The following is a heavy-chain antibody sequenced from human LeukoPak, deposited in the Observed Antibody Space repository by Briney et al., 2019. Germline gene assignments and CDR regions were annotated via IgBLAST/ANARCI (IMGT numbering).Heavy chain of an antibody. CDR2: IRYDGSNK. CDR1: GFTFSSYG. V-gene: IGHV3-30*02. J-gene: IGHJ4*02. CDR3: ARAPQLSGNYGFFDY. Sequence: GGSLRLSCAASGFTFSSYGMHWVRQAPGEGLEWVAFIRYDGSNKYYADSVKGRFTISRDNSKNTLYLQMNSLRAEDTAVYYCARAPQLSGNYGFFDYWGQGTLVTVSS. D-gene: IGHD1-26*01.